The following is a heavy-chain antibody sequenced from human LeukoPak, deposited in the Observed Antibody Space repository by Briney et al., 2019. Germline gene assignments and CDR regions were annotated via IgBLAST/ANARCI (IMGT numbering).Heavy chain of an antibody. Sequence: GGSLRLSCTASGFTFGDYAMSWVRQAPGKGMEWVGFIRSKTYGGTTEYAASVKGRFTISRDDSKSFAYLQMSSLQTEDTAVYYCARAKDYSGYYGAYWGQGTLVTVSS. CDR3: ARAKDYSGYYGAY. D-gene: IGHD4-11*01. CDR2: IRSKTYGGTT. V-gene: IGHV3-49*04. CDR1: GFTFGDYA. J-gene: IGHJ4*02.